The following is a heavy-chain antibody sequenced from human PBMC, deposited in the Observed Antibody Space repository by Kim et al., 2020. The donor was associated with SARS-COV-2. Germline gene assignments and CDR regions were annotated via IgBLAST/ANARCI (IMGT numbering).Heavy chain of an antibody. Sequence: GGSLRLSCAAFGFTFSSYAMTWVRQAPGKGLEWVSTISGSGGSTYYADSVKGRFTISRDNSKSTLYLQMNSLRAEDTAVYYCAKKAGRYMTVVTTDYWGQGTLVTVSS. CDR2: ISGSGGST. CDR1: GFTFSSYA. J-gene: IGHJ4*02. D-gene: IGHD4-17*01. CDR3: AKKAGRYMTVVTTDY. V-gene: IGHV3-23*01.